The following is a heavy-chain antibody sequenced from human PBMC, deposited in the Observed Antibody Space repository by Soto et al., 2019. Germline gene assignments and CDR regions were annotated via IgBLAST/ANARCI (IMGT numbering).Heavy chain of an antibody. CDR1: GDSVSSGDYY. V-gene: IGHV4-61*08. D-gene: IGHD3-16*01. J-gene: IGHJ5*02. Sequence: SETLSLTCSVSGDSVSSGDYYWSWIRQPPGKGLEWIGHVYFSGSTNYIPSLTSRLTMSVDTAKNQFSLKLNSVTAAETAVYYCARIPVDTYMIYWSDPWGQGTQVTVSS. CDR2: VYFSGST. CDR3: ARIPVDTYMIYWSDP.